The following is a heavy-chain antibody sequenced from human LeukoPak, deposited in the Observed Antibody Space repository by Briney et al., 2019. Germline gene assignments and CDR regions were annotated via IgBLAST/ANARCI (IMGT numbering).Heavy chain of an antibody. CDR2: TYYNSKWYT. V-gene: IGHV6-1*01. CDR1: GDSVSTASNA. Sequence: SQTLSLTCAISGDSVSTASNAWYWIRQSPSRGLEWLGRTYYNSKWYTDYAVSVSGRTTINPDTSRNQLSLQLSFVTPEDTAVYYCARGRSDFWSGYRRPHWLDPWGQGTLVTVSS. J-gene: IGHJ5*02. CDR3: ARGRSDFWSGYRRPHWLDP. D-gene: IGHD3-3*01.